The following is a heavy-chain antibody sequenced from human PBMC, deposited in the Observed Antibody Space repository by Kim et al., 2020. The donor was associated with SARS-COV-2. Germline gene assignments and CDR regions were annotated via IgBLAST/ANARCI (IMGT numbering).Heavy chain of an antibody. Sequence: SETLSLTCAVYGGSFSGYYWSWIRQPPGKGLEWIGEINHSGSTNYNPSLKSRVTISVDTSKNQFSLKLSSVTAADTAVYYCARGPSSSREFDPWGQGTLVTVSS. CDR2: INHSGST. V-gene: IGHV4-34*01. CDR3: ARGPSSSREFDP. CDR1: GGSFSGYY. D-gene: IGHD6-13*01. J-gene: IGHJ5*02.